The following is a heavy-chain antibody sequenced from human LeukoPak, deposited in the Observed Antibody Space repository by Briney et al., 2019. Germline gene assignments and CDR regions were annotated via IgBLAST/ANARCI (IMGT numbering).Heavy chain of an antibody. CDR2: ISSSSSYI. Sequence: GGSLRLSCAASGFTFTSYSMNWVRQAPGKGLEWVSSISSSSSYIYYADSVKGRFTISRDNAKNSLYLQMNSLRAEDTAVYYCARDSYIPAADVRYFDYWGQGTLVTVSS. V-gene: IGHV3-21*01. CDR1: GFTFTSYS. D-gene: IGHD2-2*01. CDR3: ARDSYIPAADVRYFDY. J-gene: IGHJ4*02.